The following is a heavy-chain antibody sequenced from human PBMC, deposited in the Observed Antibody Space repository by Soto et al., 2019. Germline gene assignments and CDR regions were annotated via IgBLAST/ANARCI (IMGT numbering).Heavy chain of an antibody. CDR3: ARNYYDSSGYFFNNPLSPDY. CDR1: GFTFSSYA. D-gene: IGHD3-22*01. CDR2: ISYDGSNK. Sequence: QVQLVESGGGVVQPGRSLRLSCAASGFTFSSYAMHWVRQAPGKGLEWVAVISYDGSNKYYADSVKGRFTISRDNSKKMLYLQMNSLRAEDTAVYYCARNYYDSSGYFFNNPLSPDYWGQGTLVTVSS. V-gene: IGHV3-30-3*01. J-gene: IGHJ4*02.